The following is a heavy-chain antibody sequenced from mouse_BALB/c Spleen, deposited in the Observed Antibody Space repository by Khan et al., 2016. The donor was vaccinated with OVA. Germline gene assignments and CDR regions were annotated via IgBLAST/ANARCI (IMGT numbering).Heavy chain of an antibody. CDR2: IDPFSGGS. V-gene: IGHV1-31*01. CDR1: GYSFTSYY. D-gene: IGHD2-2*01. Sequence: VQLKQSGPELMKPGASVKISCKASGYSFTSYYIHWVMQRHGESLEWIGYIDPFSGGSTYNQKFKGKATLTVDKSSSTAYIHLSNLTSEDSAVYYCTRHGYVAWFTYGGQGTLVTVSA. J-gene: IGHJ3*01. CDR3: TRHGYVAWFTY.